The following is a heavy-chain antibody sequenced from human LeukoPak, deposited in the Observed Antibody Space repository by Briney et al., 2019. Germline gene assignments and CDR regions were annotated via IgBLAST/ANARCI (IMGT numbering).Heavy chain of an antibody. D-gene: IGHD6-6*01. CDR2: INHSGST. CDR1: GGSFSGYY. Sequence: PSETLSLTCAVYGGSFSGYYWSWIRQPPGKGLEWIGEINHSGSTNYNPSLKGRVTISVDTSKNQFSLKLSSVTAADTAVYYCARGASRSSPFDYWGQGTLVTVSS. V-gene: IGHV4-34*01. J-gene: IGHJ4*02. CDR3: ARGASRSSPFDY.